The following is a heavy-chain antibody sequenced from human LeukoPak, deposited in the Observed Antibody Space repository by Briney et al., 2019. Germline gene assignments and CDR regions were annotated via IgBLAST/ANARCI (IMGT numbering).Heavy chain of an antibody. J-gene: IGHJ4*02. CDR1: GGSIGTYS. CDR3: ARGVYIAAAQYGY. Sequence: PSETLSLTCTVSGGSIGTYSWNWIRQPPGKGLEWIGYIYYSGTTNYNPSLKSRVTISVDTSKNQFSLKLISVTAADTAVYYCARGVYIAAAQYGYWGQGTLVTVSS. V-gene: IGHV4-59*01. CDR2: IYYSGTT. D-gene: IGHD6-13*01.